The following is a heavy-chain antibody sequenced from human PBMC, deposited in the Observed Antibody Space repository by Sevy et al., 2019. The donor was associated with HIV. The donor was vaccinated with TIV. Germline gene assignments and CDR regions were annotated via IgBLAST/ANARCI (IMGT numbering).Heavy chain of an antibody. CDR2: ISQHGSDK. Sequence: GGSLRLSCEASRFIFSSHWMNWVRRAPGKGLEWVANISQHGSDKNYVASVEGRFSISRDNAKNSLYLQMNSLRVGDTAVYYCARGDYYDSGPLIDYRPLDHWGRGTLVTVSS. D-gene: IGHD3-22*01. CDR1: RFIFSSHW. CDR3: ARGDYYDSGPLIDYRPLDH. V-gene: IGHV3-7*01. J-gene: IGHJ4*02.